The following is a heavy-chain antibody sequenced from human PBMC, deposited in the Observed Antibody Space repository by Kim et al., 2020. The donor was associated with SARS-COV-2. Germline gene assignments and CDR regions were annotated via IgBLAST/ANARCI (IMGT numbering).Heavy chain of an antibody. J-gene: IGHJ5*02. CDR2: IGTAGDT. CDR3: ARVSKRYRAFDP. D-gene: IGHD1-26*01. CDR1: GFTFSSYD. V-gene: IGHV3-13*01. Sequence: GGSLRLSCAASGFTFSSYDMHWVRQATGKGLEWVSAIGTAGDTYYPGSVQGRFTISRENAKNYLYLQMNSLRAGDTAVYYCARVSKRYRAFDPWGQGTLVAVSS.